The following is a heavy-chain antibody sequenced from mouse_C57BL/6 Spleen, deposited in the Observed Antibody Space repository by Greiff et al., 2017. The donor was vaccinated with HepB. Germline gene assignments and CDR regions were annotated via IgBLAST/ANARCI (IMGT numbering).Heavy chain of an antibody. Sequence: DVHLVESEGGLVQPGSSMKLSCTASGFTFSDYYMAWVRQVPEKGLEWVANINYDGSSTYYLDSLKSRFIISRDNAKNILYLQMSSLKSEDTATYYCARESTVVAGDWYFDVWGTGTTVTVSS. D-gene: IGHD1-1*01. CDR3: ARESTVVAGDWYFDV. J-gene: IGHJ1*03. CDR2: INYDGSST. CDR1: GFTFSDYY. V-gene: IGHV5-16*01.